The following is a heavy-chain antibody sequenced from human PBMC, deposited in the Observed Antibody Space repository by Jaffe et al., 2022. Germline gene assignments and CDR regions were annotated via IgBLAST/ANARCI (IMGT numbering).Heavy chain of an antibody. CDR2: IYYSGST. D-gene: IGHD3-16*01. V-gene: IGHV4-39*01. Sequence: QLQLQESGPGLVKPSETLSLTCTVSGGSISSSSYYWGWIRQPPGKGLEWIGSIYYSGSTYYNPSLKSRVTISVDTSKNQFSLKLSSVTAADTAVYYCARPGGSGPNWYFDLWGRGTLVTVSS. J-gene: IGHJ2*01. CDR1: GGSISSSSYY. CDR3: ARPGGSGPNWYFDL.